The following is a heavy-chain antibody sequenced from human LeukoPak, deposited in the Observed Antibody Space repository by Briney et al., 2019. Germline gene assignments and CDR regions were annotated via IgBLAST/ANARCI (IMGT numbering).Heavy chain of an antibody. Sequence: SVKASCKASGGTFSSYAISWVRQAPGQGLEWMGGIIPIFGTANYAQKFQGRVTITTDESTSTAYMELSSLRSEDTAVYYCARGKWLAYFDYWGQGTLATVSS. CDR2: IIPIFGTA. V-gene: IGHV1-69*05. J-gene: IGHJ4*02. CDR3: ARGKWLAYFDY. D-gene: IGHD6-19*01. CDR1: GGTFSSYA.